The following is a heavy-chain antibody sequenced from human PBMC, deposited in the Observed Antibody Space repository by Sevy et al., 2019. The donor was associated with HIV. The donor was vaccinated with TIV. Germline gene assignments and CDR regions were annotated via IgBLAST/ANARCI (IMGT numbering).Heavy chain of an antibody. D-gene: IGHD2-8*01. V-gene: IGHV3-15*01. J-gene: IGHJ4*02. Sequence: GGSLRLSCGASGFTFSNAWMTWVRQAPGKGLEWVGRIKSKSEGGTTDYAAPVKGRFTISRDDSKNTLYLQMNSLKSDDTAVYYCNNNRGYCIDGVCGKYFDSWGQGTLVTVSS. CDR2: IKSKSEGGTT. CDR3: NNNRGYCIDGVCGKYFDS. CDR1: GFTFSNAW.